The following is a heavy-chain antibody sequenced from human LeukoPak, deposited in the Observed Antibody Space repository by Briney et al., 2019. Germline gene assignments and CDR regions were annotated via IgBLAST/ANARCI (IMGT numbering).Heavy chain of an antibody. CDR1: GGSLSTFY. J-gene: IGHJ4*02. V-gene: IGHV4-59*12. D-gene: IGHD2-15*01. CDR2: IYYSGST. CDR3: ARTGYCSGGSCYGLSY. Sequence: PSETLSLTRTVSGGSLSTFYWSCIRHPPGKGREWSGYIYYSGSTNYNPSLKSRVTISVDTSKNQFSLKLSSVTAADTAVYYCARTGYCSGGSCYGLSYWGQGTLVTVSS.